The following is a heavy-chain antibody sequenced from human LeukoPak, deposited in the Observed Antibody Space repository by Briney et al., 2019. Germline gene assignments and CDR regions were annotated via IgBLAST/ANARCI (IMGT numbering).Heavy chain of an antibody. CDR3: ARHGGLVGVVQAFDP. CDR2: IYYTGIT. Sequence: WETLSLTCTVSGGSINSSNYYWDWIRQPPGEGLEWIGSIYYTGITFYKSSLKSRVTISVDTAKSQFSLKMTSLTAADTAVYFCARHGGLVGVVQAFDPWGQGTLVTVSS. V-gene: IGHV4-39*01. D-gene: IGHD4-23*01. CDR1: GGSINSSNYY. J-gene: IGHJ5*02.